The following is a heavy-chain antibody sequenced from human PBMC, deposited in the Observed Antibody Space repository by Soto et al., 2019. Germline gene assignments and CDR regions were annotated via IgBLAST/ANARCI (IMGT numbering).Heavy chain of an antibody. CDR2: ISYDGSNK. Sequence: GGSLSLSCAASGFTFSSYAMHWVRQAPGKGLEWVAVISYDGSNKYYADSVKGRFTISRDNSKNTLYLQMNSLRAEDTAVYYCARDTYYYDSSGYYYYGMDVWGQGTTVTVSS. V-gene: IGHV3-30-3*01. D-gene: IGHD3-22*01. J-gene: IGHJ6*02. CDR3: ARDTYYYDSSGYYYYGMDV. CDR1: GFTFSSYA.